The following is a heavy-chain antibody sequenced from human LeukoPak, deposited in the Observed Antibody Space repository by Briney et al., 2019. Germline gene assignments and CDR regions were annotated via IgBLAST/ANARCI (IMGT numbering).Heavy chain of an antibody. CDR1: GYTFTSYA. CDR3: AREPLSSSWSYYYYYGMDV. J-gene: IGHJ6*02. D-gene: IGHD6-13*01. Sequence: ASVKVSCKASGYTFTSYAMNWVRQAPGQGLEWMGWINTNTGNPTYAQGFTGQFVFSLDTSVSTAYLQISSLKAEDTAVYYCAREPLSSSWSYYYYYGMDVWGQGTTVIVSS. V-gene: IGHV7-4-1*02. CDR2: INTNTGNP.